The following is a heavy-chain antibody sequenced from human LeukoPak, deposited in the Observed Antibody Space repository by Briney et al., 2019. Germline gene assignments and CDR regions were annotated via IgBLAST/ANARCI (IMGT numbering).Heavy chain of an antibody. CDR1: GGTFSSYA. V-gene: IGHV1-69*13. D-gene: IGHD6-13*01. Sequence: SVTVSRMASGGTFSSYAISWVRQAPGEGLEWMGGIIPMFGTANYAQKFQGRVTITADESTSTAYMELSSLRSEDTAVYYCARDTSSSLEPAPATGGQRTLVTVPS. CDR2: IIPMFGTA. J-gene: IGHJ4*02. CDR3: ARDTSSSLEPAPAT.